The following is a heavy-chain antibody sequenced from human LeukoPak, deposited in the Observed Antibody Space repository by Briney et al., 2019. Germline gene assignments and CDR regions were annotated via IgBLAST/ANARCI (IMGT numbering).Heavy chain of an antibody. D-gene: IGHD3/OR15-3a*01. V-gene: IGHV1-18*01. Sequence: ASVKVSCKASGYIFTQYGISWVRQAPGQGLEWMASISTYTGDTNNAQNFRGRVTMTTDTFTSTAYMELRGLRSDDTAVYYCARRTGYNYYFMDVWGQGTTVTVCS. CDR2: ISTYTGDT. J-gene: IGHJ6*01. CDR3: ARRTGYNYYFMDV. CDR1: GYIFTQYG.